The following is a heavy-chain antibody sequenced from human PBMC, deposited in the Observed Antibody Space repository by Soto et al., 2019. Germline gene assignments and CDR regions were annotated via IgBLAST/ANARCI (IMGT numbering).Heavy chain of an antibody. CDR2: VFYNGNGE. J-gene: IGHJ6*04. Sequence: QVQLVESGGGVVQPGRSLRLSCGASGFTFSRHNIHWVRQAPGKALEWVAAVFYNGNGEDYEDSVKGRFTSSIDNSKNTMYLQMNSLRNEDTAVYYCARGAFEYSGSCQDSLAVWGKGTTVAVSP. D-gene: IGHD3-10*01. CDR1: GFTFSRHN. V-gene: IGHV3-30*03. CDR3: ARGAFEYSGSCQDSLAV.